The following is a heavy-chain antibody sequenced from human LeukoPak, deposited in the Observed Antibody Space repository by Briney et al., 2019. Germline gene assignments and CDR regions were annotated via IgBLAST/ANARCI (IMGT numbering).Heavy chain of an antibody. CDR1: GFTFSSYW. CDR2: IKQDGSEK. Sequence: GGSLRLSCAASGFTFSSYWMSWVRQAPGKGLEWVANIKQDGSEKYYVDSVKGRFTISRDNAKNSLYLQMNRLRAKDTAVYYCARIKRRTYYDILTGYYFDYWGQGTLVTVSS. D-gene: IGHD3-9*01. V-gene: IGHV3-7*03. CDR3: ARIKRRTYYDILTGYYFDY. J-gene: IGHJ4*02.